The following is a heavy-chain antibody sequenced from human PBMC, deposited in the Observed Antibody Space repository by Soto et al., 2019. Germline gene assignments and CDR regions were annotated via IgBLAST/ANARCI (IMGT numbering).Heavy chain of an antibody. CDR3: ARDTAMTSFYLDL. CDR1: GYTFTAYG. CDR2: ISAYNGNT. Sequence: QVQLVQSGAEVKKPGASVKVSCKASGYTFTAYGISWVRQAPGQGLEWMGWISAYNGNTNSAQRFQDRVTMTTDTSTNTAYLELRSLRSDDTAVYYCARDTAMTSFYLDLWGRGTLVTVSS. J-gene: IGHJ2*01. V-gene: IGHV1-18*01. D-gene: IGHD5-18*01.